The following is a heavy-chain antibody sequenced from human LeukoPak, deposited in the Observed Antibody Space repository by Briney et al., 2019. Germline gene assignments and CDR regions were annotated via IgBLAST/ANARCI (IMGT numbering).Heavy chain of an antibody. Sequence: PSETLSLTCTVSGYSISSGYYWGWIRQPPGKGLEWIGSIYHSGSTYYNPSLKSRVTFSVDTSKNQFSLRLNSVTAADTALYYCARVRYNWNRDFDYWGQGTLVTVSS. CDR2: IYHSGST. V-gene: IGHV4-38-2*02. CDR3: ARVRYNWNRDFDY. CDR1: GYSISSGYY. J-gene: IGHJ4*02. D-gene: IGHD1-20*01.